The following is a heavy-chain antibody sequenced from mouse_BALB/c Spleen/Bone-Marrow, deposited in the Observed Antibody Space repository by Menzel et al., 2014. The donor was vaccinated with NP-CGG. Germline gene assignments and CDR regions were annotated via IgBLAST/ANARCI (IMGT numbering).Heavy chain of an antibody. D-gene: IGHD1-1*01. J-gene: IGHJ1*01. CDR2: INPDCSTI. CDR1: GFDFSRYW. Sequence: DVKLVESGGGLVQPGGSLKLSCAASGFDFSRYWMSWVRQAPGKGLEWIGEINPDCSTINYTPSLKDKFIISRDNAKNTLYLQMSKVRSEDTALYYCASLYYYGYFDVWGAGTTVTVSS. V-gene: IGHV4-1*02. CDR3: ASLYYYGYFDV.